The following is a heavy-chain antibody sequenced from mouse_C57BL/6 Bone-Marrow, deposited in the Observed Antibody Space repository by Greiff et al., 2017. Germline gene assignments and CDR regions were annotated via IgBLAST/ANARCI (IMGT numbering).Heavy chain of an antibody. V-gene: IGHV14-2*01. CDR2: IDPEDGET. Sequence: EVQLQQSGAELVKPGASVKLSCTASGFNIKDYYMHWVKQRTEQGLEWIGRIDPEDGETKYAPKFPGKASITADTSSNTAYLQLSSLTSQDTAVYYCASSNWDRVFDYWGQGTTLTVSS. CDR1: GFNIKDYY. D-gene: IGHD4-1*01. CDR3: ASSNWDRVFDY. J-gene: IGHJ2*01.